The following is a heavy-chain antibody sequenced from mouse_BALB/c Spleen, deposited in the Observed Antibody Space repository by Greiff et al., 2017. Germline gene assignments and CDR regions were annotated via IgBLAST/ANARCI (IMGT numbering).Heavy chain of an antibody. CDR1: RFTFTDYY. CDR2: IRNKANGYTT. Sequence: EVMLVESGGGLVQPGGSLRLSCATSRFTFTDYYMSWVRQPPGKALEWLGFIRNKANGYTTEYSASVKGRFTISRDNSQSILYLQMNTLRAEDSATYYCARDGDRYDGGDYWGQGTSVTVSS. CDR3: ARDGDRYDGGDY. J-gene: IGHJ4*01. V-gene: IGHV7-3*02. D-gene: IGHD2-14*01.